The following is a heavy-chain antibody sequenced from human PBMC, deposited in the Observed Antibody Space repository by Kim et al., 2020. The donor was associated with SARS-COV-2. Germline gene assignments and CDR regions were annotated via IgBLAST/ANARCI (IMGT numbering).Heavy chain of an antibody. Sequence: YYDTSVKGRVTISRDKSKNSLYLQMNRLRAEDTAFYYCARGIAARPAAGKWGQGTLVTVSS. CDR3: ARGIAARPAAGK. V-gene: IGHV3-11*01. D-gene: IGHD6-6*01. J-gene: IGHJ1*01.